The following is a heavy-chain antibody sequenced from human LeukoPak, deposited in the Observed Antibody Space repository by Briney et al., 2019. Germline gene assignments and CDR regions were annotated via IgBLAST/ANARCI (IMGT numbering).Heavy chain of an antibody. D-gene: IGHD3-22*01. Sequence: SETLSLTCTVSHYSISSNYYWGWIRQPPGKGLEWIGSIYHSGSTYHNPSLKSRVTISVDTSKNQFSLKLTSVTAADTAVYYCARSSGYMSYWGQGTLVTVSS. CDR1: HYSISSNYY. V-gene: IGHV4-38-2*02. J-gene: IGHJ4*02. CDR3: ARSSGYMSY. CDR2: IYHSGST.